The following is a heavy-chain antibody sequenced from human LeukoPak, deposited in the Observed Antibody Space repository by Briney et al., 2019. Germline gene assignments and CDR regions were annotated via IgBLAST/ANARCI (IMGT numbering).Heavy chain of an antibody. CDR1: GYTFTSYG. Sequence: ASVKVSCKASGYTFTSYGISWVRQAPGQGLEWMGWINPNSGGTNYAQKFQGRVTMTRDTSISTAYMELSRLRSDDTAVYYCARWSTLEGTRDSSGYYFSWGQGTLVTVSS. CDR3: ARWSTLEGTRDSSGYYFS. D-gene: IGHD3-22*01. CDR2: INPNSGGT. J-gene: IGHJ5*02. V-gene: IGHV1-2*02.